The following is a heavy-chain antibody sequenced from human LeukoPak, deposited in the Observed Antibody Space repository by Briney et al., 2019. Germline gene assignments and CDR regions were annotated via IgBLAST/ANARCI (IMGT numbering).Heavy chain of an antibody. CDR3: ARVDGSGSFDY. D-gene: IGHD3-10*01. J-gene: IGHJ4*02. V-gene: IGHV3-48*04. CDR1: GFTFSSYS. Sequence: GGSLRLSCAASGFTFSSYSMNWVRQAPGKGLEWVSYISGSGTTIYYADSVKGRFTISRDNAKNSLYLQMNSLRAEDTAVYYCARVDGSGSFDYWGQGTLVTVSS. CDR2: ISGSGTTI.